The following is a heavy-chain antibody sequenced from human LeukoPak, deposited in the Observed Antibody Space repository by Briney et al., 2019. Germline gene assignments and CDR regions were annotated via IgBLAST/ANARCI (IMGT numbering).Heavy chain of an antibody. CDR1: GFTFSSYA. J-gene: IGHJ4*02. D-gene: IGHD3-22*01. Sequence: GGSLRLSWAASGFTFSSYAMSWVRQAPGKGLEWVSAISGSGGSTYYADSVKGRFTISRDNSKNTLYLQMNSLRAEDTAVYYCARDDSSGYDPHFDYWGQGTLVTVSS. V-gene: IGHV3-23*01. CDR2: ISGSGGST. CDR3: ARDDSSGYDPHFDY.